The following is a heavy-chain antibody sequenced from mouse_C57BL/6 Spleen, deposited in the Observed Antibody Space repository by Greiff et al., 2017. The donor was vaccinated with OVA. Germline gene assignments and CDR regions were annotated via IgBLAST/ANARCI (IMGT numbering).Heavy chain of an antibody. V-gene: IGHV14-2*01. CDR2: IDPEDGET. J-gene: IGHJ4*01. CDR1: GFNIKDYY. D-gene: IGHD2-3*01. Sequence: EVQLQESGAELVKPGASVKLSCTASGFNIKDYYMHWVKQRTEQGLEWIGRIDPEDGETKYDPKFQGKATITADTSSNTAYLQLSSLTSEDTAVYYCARGGYYPYAMDYWGQGTSVTVSS. CDR3: ARGGYYPYAMDY.